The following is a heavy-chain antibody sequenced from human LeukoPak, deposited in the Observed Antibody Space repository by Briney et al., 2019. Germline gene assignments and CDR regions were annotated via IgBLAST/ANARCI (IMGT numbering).Heavy chain of an antibody. Sequence: GGSLRLSCATSGFTLSSFNMNWVRQAPGKGLEWDSYISSRSSSIYYADSVKGRFTISRDNAKNSLYLQMDSLRDDDTAVYYCARTYNSGWYFDYWGQGTLVSV. CDR2: ISSRSSSI. D-gene: IGHD6-19*01. CDR1: GFTLSSFN. CDR3: ARTYNSGWYFDY. V-gene: IGHV3-48*02. J-gene: IGHJ4*02.